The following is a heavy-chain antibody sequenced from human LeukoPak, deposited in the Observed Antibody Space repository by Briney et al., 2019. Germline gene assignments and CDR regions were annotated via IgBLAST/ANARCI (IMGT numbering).Heavy chain of an antibody. CDR2: IRYDGTKK. CDR3: ARRPDP. Sequence: GGSLRLSCAASGFAFSDHGMHWVRQAPGKGLEWVAFIRYDGTKKYYADSVKGRFTISRDNAKNSLYLQMNSLRAEDTAVYYCARRPDPWGQGTLVTVSS. CDR1: GFAFSDHG. V-gene: IGHV3-30*02. J-gene: IGHJ5*02.